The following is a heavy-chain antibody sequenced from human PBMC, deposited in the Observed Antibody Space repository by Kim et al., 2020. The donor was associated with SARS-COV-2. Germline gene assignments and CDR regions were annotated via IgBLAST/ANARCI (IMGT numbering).Heavy chain of an antibody. J-gene: IGHJ3*02. CDR3: ASSSVEMATISFNQAACFDI. Sequence: SETLSLTCTVSGGSISSYYWSWIRQPPGKGLEWIGYIYYSGSTNYNPSLKSRVTISVDTSKNQFSLKLSSVTAADTAVYYCASSSVEMATISFNQAACFDIWGQGTMVTVSS. CDR2: IYYSGST. V-gene: IGHV4-59*08. D-gene: IGHD5-12*01. CDR1: GGSISSYY.